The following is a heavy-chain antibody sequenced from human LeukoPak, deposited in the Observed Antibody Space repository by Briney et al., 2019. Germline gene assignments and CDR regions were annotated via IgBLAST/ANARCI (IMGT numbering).Heavy chain of an antibody. CDR3: ARVYCGGDCSPYYYYNGMDV. J-gene: IGHJ6*02. CDR2: IKQDGSEK. Sequence: GGSLRLSCAASGFTFSSHWMSWVRQAPGKGLEWVANIKQDGSEKYYVDSVKGRFTMSRDDAKKSLYLQMNSLRAEDTAVYYCARVYCGGDCSPYYYYNGMDVWGQGTTVTVSS. D-gene: IGHD2-21*02. V-gene: IGHV3-7*01. CDR1: GFTFSSHW.